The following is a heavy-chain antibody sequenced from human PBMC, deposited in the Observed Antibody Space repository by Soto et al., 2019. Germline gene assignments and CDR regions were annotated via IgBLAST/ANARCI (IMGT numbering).Heavy chain of an antibody. J-gene: IGHJ6*04. CDR1: GYTFTSYD. Sequence: ASVKVSCKASGYTFTSYDINWVRQATGQGLEWMGWMNPNSGNTGYAQKFQGRVTMTRNTSISTAYMELSSLRSEDTAVYYCASGLDYGDNYYYYGMDVWGKGTTVTVSS. V-gene: IGHV1-8*01. CDR2: MNPNSGNT. D-gene: IGHD4-17*01. CDR3: ASGLDYGDNYYYYGMDV.